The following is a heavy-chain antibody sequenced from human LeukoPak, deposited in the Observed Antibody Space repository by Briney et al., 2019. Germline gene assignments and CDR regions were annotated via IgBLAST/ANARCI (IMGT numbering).Heavy chain of an antibody. V-gene: IGHV5-51*01. J-gene: IGHJ3*02. CDR1: GYSFSSYW. Sequence: GESLKISCKGSGYSFSSYWIAWVRQMPGKGLEWMGIIYPGDSDTRYSPSFQGQVTISADKSISTAYLQWSSLKASDTAMYYCARRLWEPYDAFDIWGQGTMVTVSS. D-gene: IGHD1-26*01. CDR2: IYPGDSDT. CDR3: ARRLWEPYDAFDI.